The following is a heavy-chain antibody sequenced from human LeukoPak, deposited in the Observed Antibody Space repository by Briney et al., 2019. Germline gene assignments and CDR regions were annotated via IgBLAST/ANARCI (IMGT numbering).Heavy chain of an antibody. CDR1: GFTFNNYG. CDR3: ARDQSVVQGDTSGYPDY. Sequence: PGGSLRLSCAASGFTFNNYGMHWVRQAPGKGLEWVAFIRYNGNNQYYADSVKGRFTISRDNSKNTLYLQMNSLKGDDTAVYYCARDQSVVQGDTSGYPDYWGQGTLVTVSS. D-gene: IGHD3-22*01. V-gene: IGHV3-30*02. J-gene: IGHJ4*02. CDR2: IRYNGNNQ.